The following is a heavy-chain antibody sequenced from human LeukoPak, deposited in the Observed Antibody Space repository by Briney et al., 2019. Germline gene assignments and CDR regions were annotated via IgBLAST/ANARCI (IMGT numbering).Heavy chain of an antibody. V-gene: IGHV1-18*01. D-gene: IGHD2-21*02. CDR3: ARDRGAAIPHDAFDI. J-gene: IGHJ3*02. CDR2: ISAYNGNT. CDR1: GYTFTSYG. Sequence: ASVKVSCKASGYTFTSYGISWVRQAPEQGLEWMGWISAYNGNTNYAQKLQGRVTMTTDTSTSTAYMELRSLRSDDTAVYYCARDRGAAIPHDAFDIWGQGTMVTVSS.